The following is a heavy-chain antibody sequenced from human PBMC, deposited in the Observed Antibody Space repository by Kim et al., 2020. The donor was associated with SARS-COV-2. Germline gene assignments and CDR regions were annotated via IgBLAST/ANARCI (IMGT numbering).Heavy chain of an antibody. Sequence: TLSLTCAVSGGSISSSNWWSWVRQPPGKGLEWIGEIYHSGSTNYNPSLKSRVTISVDKSKNQFSLKLSSVTAADTAVYYCARASPYYYDSSGYYYYFDYWGQGTLVTVSS. D-gene: IGHD3-22*01. CDR2: IYHSGST. V-gene: IGHV4-4*02. CDR3: ARASPYYYDSSGYYYYFDY. CDR1: GGSISSSNW. J-gene: IGHJ4*02.